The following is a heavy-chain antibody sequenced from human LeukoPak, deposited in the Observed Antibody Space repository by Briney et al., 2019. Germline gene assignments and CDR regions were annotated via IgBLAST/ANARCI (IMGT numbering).Heavy chain of an antibody. CDR1: GFTVSSNY. CDR3: AKCSYSSSWYYLN. CDR2: ISGSGGST. V-gene: IGHV3-23*01. J-gene: IGHJ4*02. Sequence: GGSLRLSCAASGFTVSSNYMSWVRQAPGKGLEWVSAISGSGGSTYYADSVKGRFTVSRDNSKNTLYLQMNSLRAEDTAVYYCAKCSYSSSWYYLNWGQGTLVTVSS. D-gene: IGHD6-13*01.